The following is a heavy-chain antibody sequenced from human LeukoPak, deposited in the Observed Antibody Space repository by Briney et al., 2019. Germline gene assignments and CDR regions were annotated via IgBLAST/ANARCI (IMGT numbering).Heavy chain of an antibody. D-gene: IGHD2-15*01. CDR1: GFTVSSNY. CDR3: ARGDLPVVPIGY. Sequence: GGSLRLSCAASGFTVSSNYMSWVRQAPGKGLEWVSVIYSGGSTYYADSVKGRFTISRDNSKNTLYLQMNSLRAEDTAVYYCARGDLPVVPIGYWGQGTLVTVSS. V-gene: IGHV3-66*01. J-gene: IGHJ4*02. CDR2: IYSGGST.